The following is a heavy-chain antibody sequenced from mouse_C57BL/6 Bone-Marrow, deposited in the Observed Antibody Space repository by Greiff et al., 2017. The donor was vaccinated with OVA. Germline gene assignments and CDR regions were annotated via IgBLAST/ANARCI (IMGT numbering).Heavy chain of an antibody. CDR3: ARPGRRYYAMDY. Sequence: QVTLKESGPGILQSSQTLSLTCSFSGFSLSTSGMGVIWIRQPSGKGLEWLAHIYWDDDKRYNPSLKSRLTISKDTSRNQVFLKITSVDTADTATYYCARPGRRYYAMDYWGQGTSVTVSS. J-gene: IGHJ4*01. CDR1: GFSLSTSGMG. D-gene: IGHD4-1*01. CDR2: IYWDDDK. V-gene: IGHV8-12*01.